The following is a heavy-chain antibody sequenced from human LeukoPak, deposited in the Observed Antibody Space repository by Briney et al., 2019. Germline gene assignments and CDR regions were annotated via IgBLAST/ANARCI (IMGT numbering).Heavy chain of an antibody. CDR3: ARDARYYYDSSGSNAFDI. CDR2: ISSSSSYI. CDR1: GFTFSSYS. V-gene: IGHV3-21*01. D-gene: IGHD3-22*01. J-gene: IGHJ3*02. Sequence: GGSLRLSCAASGFTFSSYSMNWVRQAPGKGLEWVSSISSSSSYIYYADSVKGRFTISRDNAKNSLYLQMNSLRAEDTAVYYCARDARYYYDSSGSNAFDIWGQGTMVTVSS.